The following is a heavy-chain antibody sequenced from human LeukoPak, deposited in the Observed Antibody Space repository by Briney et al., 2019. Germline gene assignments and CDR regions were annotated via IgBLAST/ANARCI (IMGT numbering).Heavy chain of an antibody. CDR2: IRYDGSNT. CDR1: GFTFSNYG. D-gene: IGHD6-13*01. Sequence: GGSLRLSCAASGFTFSNYGMHWVRQAPGKGLEWVAFIRYDGSNTYYADSVKGRFTISRDNSKNTLYLQMNSLRAEDTAVYYCAKVASIAAAGEFGSWGQGTLVTVSS. J-gene: IGHJ4*02. CDR3: AKVASIAAAGEFGS. V-gene: IGHV3-30*02.